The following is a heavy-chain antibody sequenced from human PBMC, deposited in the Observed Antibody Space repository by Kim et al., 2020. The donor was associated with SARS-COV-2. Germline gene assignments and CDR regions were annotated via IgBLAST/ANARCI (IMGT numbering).Heavy chain of an antibody. J-gene: IGHJ4*02. CDR3: ARDGYEVSGYYYASLTY. CDR2: INQDGSEK. V-gene: IGHV3-7*03. D-gene: IGHD3-22*01. Sequence: GGSLRLSCAGSGFTFRNYWLTWVRQAPGKGLEWVANINQDGSEKYYVDSVKGRFTISRDNPENSLYLQINSLSAEDTAVYYCARDGYEVSGYYYASLTYWGQGTLVTVSS. CDR1: GFTFRNYW.